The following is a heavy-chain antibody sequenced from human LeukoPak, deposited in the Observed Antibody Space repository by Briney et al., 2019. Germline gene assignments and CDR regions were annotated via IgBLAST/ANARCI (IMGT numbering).Heavy chain of an antibody. V-gene: IGHV3-43D*04. CDR2: ISWDGGNT. D-gene: IGHD3-22*01. CDR3: VEESESGGYRYFRH. CDR1: GFTFKHYA. J-gene: IGHJ1*01. Sequence: PGGSLRPSCAASGFTFKHYAMHWVRQAPGKGLEWVCLISWDGGNTNYADSVKGRFTISRDNSKNSLYLQMHSLRAEDTARYYCVEESESGGYRYFRHWGQGTLVTVSS.